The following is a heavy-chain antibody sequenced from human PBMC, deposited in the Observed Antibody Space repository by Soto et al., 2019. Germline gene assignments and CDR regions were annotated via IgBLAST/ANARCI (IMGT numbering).Heavy chain of an antibody. CDR2: ILVGGST. V-gene: IGHV3-23*01. CDR3: AKATATGGGAFDI. CDR1: GFICSSYD. J-gene: IGHJ3*02. D-gene: IGHD3-16*01. Sequence: GSLRLSCAASGFICSSYDMSWGRQATGKGLAWVSTILVGGSTHSEDSVKGRFTISRDRSKNTVYLQMNSLTAGDTAVYYCAKATATGGGAFDICGQGTMVAVSS.